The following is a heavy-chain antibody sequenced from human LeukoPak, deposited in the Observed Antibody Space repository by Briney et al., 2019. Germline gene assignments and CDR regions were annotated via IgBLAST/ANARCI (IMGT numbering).Heavy chain of an antibody. CDR1: GGTFSSYA. Sequence: ASVKVSCKASGGTFSSYAMTWVRQAPGKGLEWVSVISGRGGSTYYADSVKGRFAISRDNSKNTLYLQMHSLRAEDTAVYYCAKDWYYYDSSGYYHTENYFDYWGQGTLVTVSS. CDR2: ISGRGGST. CDR3: AKDWYYYDSSGYYHTENYFDY. D-gene: IGHD3-22*01. V-gene: IGHV3-23*01. J-gene: IGHJ4*02.